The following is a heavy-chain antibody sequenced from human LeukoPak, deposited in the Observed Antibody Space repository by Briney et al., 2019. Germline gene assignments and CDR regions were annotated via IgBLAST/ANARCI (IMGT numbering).Heavy chain of an antibody. CDR1: GGSISSSGYY. D-gene: IGHD3-22*01. V-gene: IGHV4-39*01. J-gene: IGHJ3*02. CDR2: IYYSGST. CDR3: ARHDSSGPYNAFDI. Sequence: SETLSLTCTVSGGSISSSGYYWGWIRQPPGKGLEWIGSIYYSGSTYYNPSLKSRVTISVDTSKKQFSLKLSSVTAADTAVYYCARHDSSGPYNAFDIWGQGTMVTVSS.